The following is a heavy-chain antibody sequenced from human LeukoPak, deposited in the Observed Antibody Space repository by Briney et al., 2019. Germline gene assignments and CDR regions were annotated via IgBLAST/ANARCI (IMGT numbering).Heavy chain of an antibody. V-gene: IGHV4-59*01. CDR1: GGSTSGYY. D-gene: IGHD7-27*01. CDR3: ARDRLGRNWFDP. Sequence: SETLSLTCSVSGGSTSGYYWSWIRQPPGKGLEWIGYIYHSGSTNYNPSLKSRVTISVDTSKNQFSLKLSSVTTADTAIYYCARDRLGRNWFDPWAREPWSPSPQ. CDR2: IYHSGST. J-gene: IGHJ5*02.